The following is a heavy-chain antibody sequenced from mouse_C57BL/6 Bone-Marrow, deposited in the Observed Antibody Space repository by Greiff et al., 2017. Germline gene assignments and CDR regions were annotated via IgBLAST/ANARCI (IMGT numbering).Heavy chain of an antibody. V-gene: IGHV1-85*01. CDR3: ARRGMVTTEGYYAMDY. J-gene: IGHJ4*01. CDR1: GYTFTSYD. D-gene: IGHD2-2*01. CDR2: ICPRDGST. Sequence: VKLMESGPELVKPGASVKLSCKASGYTFTSYDINWVKQGPGQGLAWIGWICPRDGSTKYNEKVKGKATLTGDPASSTAYMELHSRASEDSALYFCARRGMVTTEGYYAMDYWGQGTSVTVAS.